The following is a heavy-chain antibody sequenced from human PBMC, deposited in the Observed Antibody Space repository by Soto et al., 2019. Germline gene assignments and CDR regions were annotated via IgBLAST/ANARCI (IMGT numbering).Heavy chain of an antibody. CDR1: SGSISSYY. V-gene: IGHV4-59*08. Sequence: QVQLQESGPGLVKPSETLSLTCTNSSGSISSYYWSWIRQPPGKGLEWIGYIYNRGSTNYNPSLKCLVTIAVGTFEIQFSLNLSSVTAADTAVYYCARHIIVAGTFLDYWGQGTLVTVSS. D-gene: IGHD6-19*01. CDR2: IYNRGST. CDR3: ARHIIVAGTFLDY. J-gene: IGHJ4*02.